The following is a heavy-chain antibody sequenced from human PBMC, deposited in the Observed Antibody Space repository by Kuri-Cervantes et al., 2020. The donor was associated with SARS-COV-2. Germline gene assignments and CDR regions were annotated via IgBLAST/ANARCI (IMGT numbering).Heavy chain of an antibody. V-gene: IGHV4-34*01. CDR3: ARVHVRLYGMDV. CDR1: GGSFSDFY. Sequence: SQTLSLTCAVYGGSFSDFYWSWLRQPPGKGLEWIGRITHSGSTNYNPSLRSRVTISVDTSKNQFSLKLSSVTAADTAVYYCARVHVRLYGMDVWGQGTTVTVSS. CDR2: ITHSGST. D-gene: IGHD3-10*02. J-gene: IGHJ6*02.